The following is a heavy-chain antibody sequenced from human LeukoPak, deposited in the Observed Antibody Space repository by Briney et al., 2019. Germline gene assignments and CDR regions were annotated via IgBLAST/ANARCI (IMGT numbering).Heavy chain of an antibody. D-gene: IGHD5-18*01. J-gene: IGHJ4*02. CDR2: ISGNGANT. CDR1: GFTFSTYA. CDR3: AKSFSYGYGYFDF. Sequence: PGGSLRLSCAASGFTFSTYAMSWVRQTPGKGLEWVSAISGNGANTYYEDSVQGRFIISRDNSENTLYLQMNSLRAEDTAVYYCAKSFSYGYGYFDFWGQGTLVTVSS. V-gene: IGHV3-23*01.